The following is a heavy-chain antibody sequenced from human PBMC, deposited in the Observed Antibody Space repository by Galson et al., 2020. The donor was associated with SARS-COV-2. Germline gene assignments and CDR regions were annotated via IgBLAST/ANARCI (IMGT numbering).Heavy chain of an antibody. CDR2: AGSVGDT. V-gene: IGHV3-13*01. J-gene: IGHJ3*02. Sequence: GGSLRLSCAASGFTFPDYDMHWVRQASGKSLEWVSLAGSVGDTYYLGSVKGRFIISRDNAKSSLYLQMNSLTAGDTAIYYCTRGQVGNAFDIWGQGTLVTVSS. CDR1: GFTFPDYD. CDR3: TRGQVGNAFDI. D-gene: IGHD1-26*01.